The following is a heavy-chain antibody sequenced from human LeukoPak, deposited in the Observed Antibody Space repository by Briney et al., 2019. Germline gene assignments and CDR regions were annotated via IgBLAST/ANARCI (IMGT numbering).Heavy chain of an antibody. CDR3: ARARRVFLYWFDP. CDR1: GYTFTGYY. D-gene: IGHD2-21*01. Sequence: ASVKVSCKASGYTFTGYYMHWVRQAPGQGLEWMGWINPNSGGTNYAQKFQGRVTMTRDTSISTAYMELSRLRSDDTAVNYCARARRVFLYWFDPWGQGTLVTVSS. V-gene: IGHV1-2*02. CDR2: INPNSGGT. J-gene: IGHJ5*02.